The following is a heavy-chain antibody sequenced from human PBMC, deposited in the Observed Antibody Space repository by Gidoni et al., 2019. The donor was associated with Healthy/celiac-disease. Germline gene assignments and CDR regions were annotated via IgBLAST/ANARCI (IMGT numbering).Heavy chain of an antibody. V-gene: IGHV3-23*01. J-gene: IGHJ4*02. CDR3: AKDLWFGEDRQGYFDY. CDR2: ISGSGGGK. D-gene: IGHD3-10*01. CDR1: GFTFRSYA. Sequence: EVQLLESGGGLVQPGGSLRLSCAASGFTFRSYAMSWVRQAPGKGLEWVSAISGSGGGKYYADSVKGRFTISRDNSKNTLYLQMNSLRAEDTAVYYCAKDLWFGEDRQGYFDYWGQGTLVTVSS.